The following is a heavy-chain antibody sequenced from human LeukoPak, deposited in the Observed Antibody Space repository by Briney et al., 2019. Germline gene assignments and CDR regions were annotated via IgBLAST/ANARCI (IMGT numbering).Heavy chain of an antibody. J-gene: IGHJ3*02. CDR2: IYYSGST. CDR1: GDSFSSVTDY. CDR3: ARMGQLAQIGAFDI. V-gene: IGHV4-61*01. D-gene: IGHD6-6*01. Sequence: SETLSLTCTVSGDSFSSVTDYWAWIRQPPGKGLEWIGYIYYSGSTNYNPSLKSRVTISVDTSKNQFSLKLSSVTAADTAVYYCARMGQLAQIGAFDIWGQGTMVTVSS.